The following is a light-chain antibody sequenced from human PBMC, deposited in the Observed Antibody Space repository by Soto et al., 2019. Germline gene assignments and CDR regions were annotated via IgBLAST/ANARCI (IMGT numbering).Light chain of an antibody. J-gene: IGLJ2*01. CDR2: DVS. Sequence: QSALTQPASVSGSPGQSSTISCTGTSSDVGGYNYVSWYQQHPGKAPKLMIFDVSNRPSGVSNRFSGSKSGNTASLTISGLQAEDEADYYCRSYTSGSTPVFGGGTQLTVL. CDR1: SSDVGGYNY. CDR3: RSYTSGSTPV. V-gene: IGLV2-14*01.